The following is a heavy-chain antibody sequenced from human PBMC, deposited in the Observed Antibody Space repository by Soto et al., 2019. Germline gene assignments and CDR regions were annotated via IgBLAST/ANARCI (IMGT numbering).Heavy chain of an antibody. J-gene: IGHJ4*02. CDR1: GFTFSNYA. D-gene: IGHD6-13*01. Sequence: GGSLRLSCAASGFTFSNYAMNWVRQAPGKGLEWVSAITGSGVSTYYADSVKGRFTISRDNSKSTLYLQMNSLRAEDTAVYFCAKEIAAAVDYRGQGTLVTVSS. CDR2: ITGSGVST. CDR3: AKEIAAAVDY. V-gene: IGHV3-23*01.